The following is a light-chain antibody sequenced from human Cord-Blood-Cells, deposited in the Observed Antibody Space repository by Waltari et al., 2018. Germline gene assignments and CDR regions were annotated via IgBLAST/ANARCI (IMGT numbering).Light chain of an antibody. V-gene: IGLV2-23*02. Sequence: QSALTQPASVSGSPGQSITISCTGTSSDVGSYNLVSWYQQHPGKAPKLMIYEVSKRPSGGSNLFSGSKSGNTASLTISGLQSEDEADYYCCSYAGSSTLVFGGGTKLTVL. CDR2: EVS. CDR3: CSYAGSSTLV. J-gene: IGLJ2*01. CDR1: SSDVGSYNL.